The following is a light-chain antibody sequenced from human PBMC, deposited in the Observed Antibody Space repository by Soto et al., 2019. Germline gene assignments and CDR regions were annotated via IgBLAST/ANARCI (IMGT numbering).Light chain of an antibody. Sequence: DIQMTQSPSTLSASVGDRVTITCRASQSISSWLAWYQQKPGKAPKLLIYDASSLESGVPSRFSGSGSGTEFSLTISSLQPGHFATYYCQQYNAFPLTFGGGTKVEIK. CDR1: QSISSW. V-gene: IGKV1-5*01. CDR3: QQYNAFPLT. CDR2: DAS. J-gene: IGKJ4*01.